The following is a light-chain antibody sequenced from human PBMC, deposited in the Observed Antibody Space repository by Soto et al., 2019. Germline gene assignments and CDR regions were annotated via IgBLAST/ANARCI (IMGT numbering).Light chain of an antibody. Sequence: QSALTQPASVSGSPGQSITISCTGTSSDVGGYNSVSWYQQHPGKAPKLIIYEISNRPSGVSNRFSGSKSGNTASLTISGLQAEDEADYYCSSYTSSITYVFGIGTKLTVL. V-gene: IGLV2-14*03. CDR1: SSDVGGYNS. CDR2: EIS. CDR3: SSYTSSITYV. J-gene: IGLJ1*01.